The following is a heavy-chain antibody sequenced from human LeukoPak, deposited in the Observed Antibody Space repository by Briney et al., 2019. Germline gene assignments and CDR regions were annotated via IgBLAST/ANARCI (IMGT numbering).Heavy chain of an antibody. CDR1: GNTFSSYY. J-gene: IGHJ4*02. CDR2: INPSGGLT. D-gene: IGHD6-13*01. CDR3: AREGPGTGKYLDY. Sequence: ASVKVSCKASGNTFSSYYMHWVRQAPGQGLEWMGIINPSGGLTFYAQRFEGRVTVTRDTSTSTVHMELSSLRSEDTTVYYCAREGPGTGKYLDYWGQGTLVTVPS. V-gene: IGHV1-46*01.